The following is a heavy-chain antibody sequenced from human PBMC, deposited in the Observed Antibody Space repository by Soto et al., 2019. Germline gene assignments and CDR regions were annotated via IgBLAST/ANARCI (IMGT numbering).Heavy chain of an antibody. CDR3: ASGGKNGSFK. V-gene: IGHV1-69*01. Sequence: QVSLVQSGAEVRKPGSSVKVSCKASRDTFNSYAVTWVRQDPGQALEWMGGIITVLGTTKYAKNLRARVTMTAHQSTSKVYMELSSLSFDERAVYYCASGGKNGSFKWGQDTHLAVSS. D-gene: IGHD2-8*01. CDR2: IITVLGTT. CDR1: RDTFNSYA. J-gene: IGHJ1*01.